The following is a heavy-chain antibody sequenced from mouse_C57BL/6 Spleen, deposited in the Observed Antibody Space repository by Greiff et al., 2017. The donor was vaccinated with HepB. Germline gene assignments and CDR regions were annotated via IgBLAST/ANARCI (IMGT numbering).Heavy chain of an antibody. J-gene: IGHJ1*03. Sequence: QVQLQQPGAELVKPGASVKLSCKASGYTFTSYWMQWVKQRPGQGLEWIGEIDPSDSYTNYIQKVKGKATLTVDTSSITAYMQLSSLTSEDSSVYYCARSGELHWYFDVWGTGTTVTVSS. D-gene: IGHD1-1*01. CDR1: GYTFTSYW. V-gene: IGHV1-50*01. CDR2: IDPSDSYT. CDR3: ARSGELHWYFDV.